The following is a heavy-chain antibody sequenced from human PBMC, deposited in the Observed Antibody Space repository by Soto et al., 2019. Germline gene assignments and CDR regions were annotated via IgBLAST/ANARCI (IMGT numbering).Heavy chain of an antibody. V-gene: IGHV3-30*18. J-gene: IGHJ4*02. CDR2: ISYDGSNK. D-gene: IGHD3-3*01. Sequence: PGGSLRLSCAASGFTFSSYGMHWVRQAPGKGLEWVAVISYDGSNKYYADSVKGRFTISRDNSKNTLYLQMNSLRAEDTAVYYCAKRDITIFGVGGVGYWGQGTLVTVSS. CDR3: AKRDITIFGVGGVGY. CDR1: GFTFSSYG.